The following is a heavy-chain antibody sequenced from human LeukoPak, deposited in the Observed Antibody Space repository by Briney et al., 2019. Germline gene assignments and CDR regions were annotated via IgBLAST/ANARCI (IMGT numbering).Heavy chain of an antibody. CDR3: ARDRGGYYFDY. D-gene: IGHD3-16*01. CDR2: IYSGGST. CDR1: GFTVSSNY. J-gene: IGHJ4*02. Sequence: GGSLRLSCAASGFTVSSNYMSWVRQAPGKGLEWVSVIYSGGSTYYADSVKGRFAISRDNSKNTLYLQMNSLRAEDTAVYYCARDRGGYYFDYWGQGTLVTVSS. V-gene: IGHV3-66*01.